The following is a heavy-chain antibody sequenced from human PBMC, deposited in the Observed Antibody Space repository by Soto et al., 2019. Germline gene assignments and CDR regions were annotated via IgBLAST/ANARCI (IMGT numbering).Heavy chain of an antibody. Sequence: SETLSLTCPGSDDSFTTTDSYWGWIRQSPGKGLEWIGSMFYNGITYYNPSLKSRVTISVDTSKTQFSLMLTSVTAADTAVYYCARDLWGYCGTDCYPLDVWGQGTTVT. CDR3: ARDLWGYCGTDCYPLDV. D-gene: IGHD2-21*02. CDR2: MFYNGIT. V-gene: IGHV4-39*02. CDR1: DDSFTTTDSY. J-gene: IGHJ6*02.